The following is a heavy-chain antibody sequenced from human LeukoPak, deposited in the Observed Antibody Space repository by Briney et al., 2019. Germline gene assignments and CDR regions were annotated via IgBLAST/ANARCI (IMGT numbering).Heavy chain of an antibody. V-gene: IGHV4-34*01. CDR1: GGSFSGYY. J-gene: IGHJ5*02. D-gene: IGHD5-12*01. CDR2: INHSGST. CDR3: AREGVVATNWFDP. Sequence: SETLSLTCAVYGGSFSGYYRSWIRPPPGKGLEWIGEINHSGSTNYNPSLKSRVTISVDTSKNQFSLKLSSVTAADTAVYYCAREGVVATNWFDPWGQGTLVTVSS.